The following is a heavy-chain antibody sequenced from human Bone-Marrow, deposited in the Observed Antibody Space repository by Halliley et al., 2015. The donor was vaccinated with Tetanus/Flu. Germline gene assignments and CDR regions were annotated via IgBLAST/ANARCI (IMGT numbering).Heavy chain of an antibody. CDR2: VSHSGTT. J-gene: IGHJ2*01. CDR3: ARRPVAVDAPHGTCYFDL. CDR1: GGSISSPRYY. V-gene: IGHV4-39*07. Sequence: TLSLTCSVSGGSISSPRYYWAWIRQPPGKGLEYVGSVSHSGTTEYNSALTSRVTLSIDTSKRQFSLRVTSVTAADTAVYFCARRPVAVDAPHGTCYFDLWGRGTLVAVSS. D-gene: IGHD1-1*01.